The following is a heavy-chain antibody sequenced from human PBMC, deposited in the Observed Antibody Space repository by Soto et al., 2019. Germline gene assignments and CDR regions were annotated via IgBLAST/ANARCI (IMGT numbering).Heavy chain of an antibody. Sequence: QVQLQESGPGLVKPSETLSLTCTVSGGSISSYYWSWIRQPPGKGLEWIGYIYYSGSTNYNPSLKSRVTISVDTSKNQFSLKLSSVTAADTAVYYCARLSMVRGVITSNWFDPWGQGTLVTVSS. CDR1: GGSISSYY. CDR3: ARLSMVRGVITSNWFDP. D-gene: IGHD3-10*01. V-gene: IGHV4-59*08. CDR2: IYYSGST. J-gene: IGHJ5*02.